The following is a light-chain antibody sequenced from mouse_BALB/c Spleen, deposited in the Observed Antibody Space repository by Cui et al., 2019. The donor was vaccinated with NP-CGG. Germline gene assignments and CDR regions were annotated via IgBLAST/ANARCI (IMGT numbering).Light chain of an antibody. Sequence: PVVTHESVLTTSPGETVTLTCRSSTGAVTTSNYANWVQEKPDHLFTGLIGGTNNRAPGVPARFSGSLIGDKAALTITGAQTEDEAKYFCALWYSNHWVFGGGTKLTVL. CDR1: TGAVTTSNY. CDR3: ALWYSNHWV. CDR2: GTN. V-gene: IGLV1*01. J-gene: IGLJ1*01.